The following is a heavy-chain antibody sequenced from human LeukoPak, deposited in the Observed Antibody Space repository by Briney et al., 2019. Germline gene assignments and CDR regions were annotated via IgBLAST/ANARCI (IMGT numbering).Heavy chain of an antibody. V-gene: IGHV4-31*03. Sequence: PSETLSLTCTVSGGSTSSGDYYWNWLRQHPGKGLEWIGYMDNRGTSNYNPSLRSRVTISVDTSNNQFSLRLSSVTAADTAVYYCTRIPTHYYGSGSYYGYFDSWGQGTLVTVSS. CDR2: MDNRGTS. CDR1: GGSTSSGDYY. D-gene: IGHD3-10*01. J-gene: IGHJ4*02. CDR3: TRIPTHYYGSGSYYGYFDS.